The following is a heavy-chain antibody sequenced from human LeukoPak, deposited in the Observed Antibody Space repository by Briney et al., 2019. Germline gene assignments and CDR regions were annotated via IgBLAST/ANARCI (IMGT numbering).Heavy chain of an antibody. CDR1: GGTFSSYA. J-gene: IGHJ6*04. D-gene: IGHD3-10*01. V-gene: IGHV1-69*06. CDR2: IIPIFGTA. Sequence: ASVKVSCKASGGTFSSYAISWVRQAPGQGLEWTGGIIPIFGTANYAQKFQGRVTITADKSTSTAYMELSSLRSEDTAVYYCASAGGGDPYYYGSGSYFYYYGMDVWGKGTTVTVSS. CDR3: ASAGGGDPYYYGSGSYFYYYGMDV.